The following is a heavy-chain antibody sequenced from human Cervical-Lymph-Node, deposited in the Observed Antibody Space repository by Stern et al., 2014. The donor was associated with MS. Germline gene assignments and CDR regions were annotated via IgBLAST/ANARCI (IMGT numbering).Heavy chain of an antibody. CDR1: GGTFSSSYA. V-gene: IGHV1-69*09. Sequence: MQLVESGAEVKKPGSSMNVSCKTSGGTFSSSYAIPWMRQAPGQGLEWLGRIIPILGLANYAQKFQGRVIITADKSTSTTYMELSSLRSEDTAVYYCARGVVSNRAAATLHNLFDPWGQGTLVTVSS. D-gene: IGHD2-15*01. CDR3: ARGVVSNRAAATLHNLFDP. J-gene: IGHJ5*02. CDR2: IIPILGLA.